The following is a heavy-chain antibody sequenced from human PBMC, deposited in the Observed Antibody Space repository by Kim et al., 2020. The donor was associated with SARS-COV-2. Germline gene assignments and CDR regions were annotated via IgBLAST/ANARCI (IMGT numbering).Heavy chain of an antibody. D-gene: IGHD6-19*01. J-gene: IGHJ6*02. CDR2: INSDGSST. V-gene: IGHV3-74*01. Sequence: GGSLRLSCAASGFTFSSYWMHWVRQAPGKGLVWVSRINSDGSSTSYADSVKGRFTISRDNAKNTLYLQMNSLRAEDTAVYYCARDSPRKYSSGPDHYYGMDVWGQGTTVTVTS. CDR3: ARDSPRKYSSGPDHYYGMDV. CDR1: GFTFSSYW.